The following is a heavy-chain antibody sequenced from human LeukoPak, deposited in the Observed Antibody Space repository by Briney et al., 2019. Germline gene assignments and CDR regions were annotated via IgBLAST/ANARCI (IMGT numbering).Heavy chain of an antibody. CDR2: ISGSAGST. V-gene: IGHV3-23*01. Sequence: GGSLRLSCAASGFTFSNFAMSWVRQAPGKGLEWVSAISGSAGSTYYADSVKGRFTISRDNSKNTLYVQMNSLRAEDTAVYYCAKGGRGYSYGLFDYWGQGTLVTVSS. CDR1: GFTFSNFA. D-gene: IGHD5-18*01. CDR3: AKGGRGYSYGLFDY. J-gene: IGHJ4*02.